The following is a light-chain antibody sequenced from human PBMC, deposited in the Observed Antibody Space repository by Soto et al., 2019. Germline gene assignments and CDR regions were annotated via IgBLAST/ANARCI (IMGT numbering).Light chain of an antibody. CDR1: QTIYSW. Sequence: DTQMTQSPSILSASVGDRVTITCRASQTIYSWLAWYQQKPGQAPRLLIHKASTVETGVQSRFSGSGYGSEFTLIISSLQNDDSATYYCHQYNSYPRTFGQGTKVDIK. CDR2: KAS. J-gene: IGKJ1*01. V-gene: IGKV1-5*03. CDR3: HQYNSYPRT.